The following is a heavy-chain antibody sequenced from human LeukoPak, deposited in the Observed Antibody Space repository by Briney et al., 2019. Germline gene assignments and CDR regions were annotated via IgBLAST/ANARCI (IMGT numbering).Heavy chain of an antibody. Sequence: SVKVSCKASGGTFSSYAISWVRQAPGQGLEWMGGIIPIFGTANYAQKFQGRVTITADESTSTAYMELSSLRSEDTAVYYCARDRGIAAAGTFDYWGQGTLVTVSS. D-gene: IGHD6-13*01. CDR3: ARDRGIAAAGTFDY. CDR2: IIPIFGTA. CDR1: GGTFSSYA. V-gene: IGHV1-69*13. J-gene: IGHJ4*02.